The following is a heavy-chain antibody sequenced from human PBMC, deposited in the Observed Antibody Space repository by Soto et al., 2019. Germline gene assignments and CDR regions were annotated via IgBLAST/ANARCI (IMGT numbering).Heavy chain of an antibody. D-gene: IGHD3-10*01. V-gene: IGHV5-51*01. CDR2: IYPGDSDT. Sequence: PGESLKISCKGSGYSFTSYWIGWVRQMPGKGLEWMGIIYPGDSDTRYSPSFQGQVTISADKSISTAYLQWSSLKASDTAMYCCARPHYYGSGSYYAPDYWGQGPLVTVSS. CDR3: ARPHYYGSGSYYAPDY. J-gene: IGHJ4*02. CDR1: GYSFTSYW.